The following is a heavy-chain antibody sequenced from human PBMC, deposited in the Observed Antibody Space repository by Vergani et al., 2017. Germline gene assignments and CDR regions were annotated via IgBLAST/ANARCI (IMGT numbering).Heavy chain of an antibody. CDR3: ARGRSGYYLFXS. V-gene: IGHV1-2*04. CDR1: GYPFSDYF. Sequence: QVQLVQSGAEVKKPGASVKVSCRASGYPFSDYFIYWMRQAPGQGLEWMGWINPNNGVTKYAPKFEAWVTMSRDTSISTAYLELRRPTSDDTALFYCARGRSGYYLFXSWGQGTLVTVSS. CDR2: INPNNGVT. D-gene: IGHD3-3*01. J-gene: IGHJ4*02.